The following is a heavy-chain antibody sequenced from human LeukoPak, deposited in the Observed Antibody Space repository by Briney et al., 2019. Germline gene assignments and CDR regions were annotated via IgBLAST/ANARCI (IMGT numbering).Heavy chain of an antibody. CDR1: GFTFSSYA. CDR2: ISYDGSNK. J-gene: IGHJ4*02. Sequence: PGGSLRLSCAASGFTFSSYAMHWVRQAPGKGLEWVAVISYDGSNKYYADSVKGRFTISRDNSKNTLYLQMNSLRAEDTAVYYCARSPSDILTGPSDYWGQGTLVTVSS. D-gene: IGHD3-9*01. V-gene: IGHV3-30-3*01. CDR3: ARSPSDILTGPSDY.